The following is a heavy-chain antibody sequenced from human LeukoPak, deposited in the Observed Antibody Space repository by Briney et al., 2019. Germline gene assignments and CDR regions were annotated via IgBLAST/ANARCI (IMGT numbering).Heavy chain of an antibody. CDR2: INAGNGNT. D-gene: IGHD3-10*01. Sequence: ASVKVSCKASGYTFTSYAMHWVRQAPGQRLEWMGWINAGNGNTKYSQKFQGRVTITRDTSASTAYMELRSLRSDDTAVYYCARDTLPFYGSDYWGQGSLVTVSS. J-gene: IGHJ4*02. CDR3: ARDTLPFYGSDY. V-gene: IGHV1-3*01. CDR1: GYTFTSYA.